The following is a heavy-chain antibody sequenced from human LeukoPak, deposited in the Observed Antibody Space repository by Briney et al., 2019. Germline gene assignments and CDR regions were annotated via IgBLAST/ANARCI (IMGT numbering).Heavy chain of an antibody. CDR1: GFTFRSYT. CDR2: ISYDGSNK. V-gene: IGHV3-30-3*01. CDR3: ARDRYGDGFAHFDY. D-gene: IGHD5-24*01. Sequence: GRSLRLSCAASGFTFRSYTMHWVRQAPGKGLEWVAVISYDGSNKYYADSVKGRFTISRDNSKKTLYLQMTSLRAEDTAVYYCARDRYGDGFAHFDYWGQGALVTVSS. J-gene: IGHJ4*02.